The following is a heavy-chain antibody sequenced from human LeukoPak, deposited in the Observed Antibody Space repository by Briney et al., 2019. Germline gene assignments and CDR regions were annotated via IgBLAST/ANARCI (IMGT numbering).Heavy chain of an antibody. CDR3: ARAHYGSGSYYNYHYYYGMDV. J-gene: IGHJ6*02. Sequence: PGGSLRLSCEVSGLTFITNAIHWVRQAPGKGLEWVAVISYDGTNQHSADSVKGRFTISRDNSKNTLYLQMSSLRAEDTAVYYCARAHYGSGSYYNYHYYYGMDVWGQGTTVTVSS. V-gene: IGHV3-30*04. CDR1: GLTFITNA. D-gene: IGHD3-10*01. CDR2: ISYDGTNQ.